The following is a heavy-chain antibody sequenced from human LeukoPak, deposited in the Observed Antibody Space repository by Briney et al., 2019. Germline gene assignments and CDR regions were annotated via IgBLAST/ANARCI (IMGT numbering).Heavy chain of an antibody. CDR1: GYTFTSYD. V-gene: IGHV1-8*01. D-gene: IGHD3-9*01. J-gene: IGHJ4*02. CDR2: MNPNSGNT. CDR3: ARGVLRYFDWLSNRRTDAYYFDY. Sequence: ASVKVSCKASGYTFTSYDINWVRQATGQGLEWMGWMNPNSGNTGYAQKFQGRVTMTRNTSISTAYMELSSLRSEDTAVYYCARGVLRYFDWLSNRRTDAYYFDYWSQGTLVTVSS.